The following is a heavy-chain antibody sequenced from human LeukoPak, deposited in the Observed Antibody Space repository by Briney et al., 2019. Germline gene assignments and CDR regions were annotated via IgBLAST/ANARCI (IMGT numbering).Heavy chain of an antibody. Sequence: GGSLRLSCAASGFTVGSNTMSWVRQAPGKGLEWVSIIYSGGSTSYADSVKGRFTISRDNSKNTLYLQMNSLRTEDTAVYYCARGGSYFDISGYYFYWGQGTLVTVSS. CDR2: IYSGGST. D-gene: IGHD3-22*01. CDR1: GFTVGSNT. V-gene: IGHV3-66*01. CDR3: ARGGSYFDISGYYFY. J-gene: IGHJ4*02.